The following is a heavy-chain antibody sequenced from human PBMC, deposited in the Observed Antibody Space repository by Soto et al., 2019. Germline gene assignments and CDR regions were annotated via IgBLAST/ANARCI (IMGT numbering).Heavy chain of an antibody. CDR2: IYSSGST. CDR1: GGSISSYY. D-gene: IGHD3-10*01. CDR3: ARDLKFGKAEY. Sequence: PSETLSLTCTVSGGSISSYYWSLIRQPSGKGLEWIWRIYSSGSTNYNPSLKSRVTMSLFTSKNQFSLKLSSVTAADPAVYYCARDLKFGKAEYWGQGTWVTVSS. J-gene: IGHJ4*02. V-gene: IGHV4-4*07.